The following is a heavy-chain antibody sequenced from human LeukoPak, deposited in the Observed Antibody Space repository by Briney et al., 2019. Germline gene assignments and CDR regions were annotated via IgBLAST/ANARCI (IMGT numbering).Heavy chain of an antibody. D-gene: IGHD6-13*01. CDR3: ARVGSSSWYSRFDP. CDR1: GYTFTSYD. V-gene: IGHV1-8*01. J-gene: IGHJ5*02. Sequence: ASVKVSCKASGYTFTSYDLNWVRQATGQGLEWMGWMNPNSGNTGYAQKFQGRVTMTRNTSISTAYMELSSLRSEDTAVYYCARVGSSSWYSRFDPWGQGTLVTVSS. CDR2: MNPNSGNT.